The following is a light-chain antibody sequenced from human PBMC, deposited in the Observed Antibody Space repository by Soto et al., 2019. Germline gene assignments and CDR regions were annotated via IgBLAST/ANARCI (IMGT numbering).Light chain of an antibody. CDR3: TSYTSASTLV. J-gene: IGLJ2*01. CDR2: EAA. Sequence: QSALTQPASVSGSPGQSITISCTGTSDDMGANNYVSWYQHHPGKAPKILIYEAANRPSGISHRFSGSKSGNTASLTLSGLQAEDEADYFCTSYTSASTLVFGGGTKLTVL. CDR1: SDDMGANNY. V-gene: IGLV2-14*01.